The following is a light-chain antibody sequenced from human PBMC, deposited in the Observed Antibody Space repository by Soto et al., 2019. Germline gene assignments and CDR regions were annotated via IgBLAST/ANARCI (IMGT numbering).Light chain of an antibody. V-gene: IGKV1-5*03. CDR1: QNIVNW. CDR3: QQYDSHPMYT. Sequence: DIQMTQSPSTLSASVGDRVTITCRARQNIVNWLAWYQQKPGKAPNLLIYKTSTLQRGVPSRFSGSGSGTESTLTSSSLQLDDFATYYCQQYDSHPMYTFGQGTKVEI. J-gene: IGKJ2*01. CDR2: KTS.